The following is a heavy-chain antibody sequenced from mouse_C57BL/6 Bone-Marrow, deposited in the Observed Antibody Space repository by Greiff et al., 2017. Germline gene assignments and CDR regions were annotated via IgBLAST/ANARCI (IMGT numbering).Heavy chain of an antibody. J-gene: IGHJ3*01. V-gene: IGHV3-6*01. Sequence: EVQLQESGPGLVIPSQSLSLTCSVTGYSITSGYYWNWIRQFPGNKLEWMGYISYDGSNNYNPSLKNRISITRDTSKNQFFLKLNSVTTEDTSTYYCARDHPYYYEEAWFAYWGQGTLVTGSA. D-gene: IGHD1-1*01. CDR3: ARDHPYYYEEAWFAY. CDR1: GYSITSGYY. CDR2: ISYDGSN.